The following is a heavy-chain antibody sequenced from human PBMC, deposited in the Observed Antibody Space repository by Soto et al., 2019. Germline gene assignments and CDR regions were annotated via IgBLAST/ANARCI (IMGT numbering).Heavy chain of an antibody. CDR2: IRRSGDIT. J-gene: IGHJ6*02. V-gene: IGHV3-23*01. D-gene: IGHD2-15*01. Sequence: EVQLLESGGALAQPGGSLRLSCAASGSTFSAFCMNWVRQAPGKGLERVSAIRRSGDITDYADSVKGRFTIYRDNSKNTLYLEMNSLTGDDTAVYDCAKGGFWVQYGMDVWGQGTKVIVSS. CDR1: GSTFSAFC. CDR3: AKGGFWVQYGMDV.